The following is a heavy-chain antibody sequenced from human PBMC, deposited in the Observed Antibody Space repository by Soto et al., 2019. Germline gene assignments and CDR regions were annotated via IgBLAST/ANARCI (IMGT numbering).Heavy chain of an antibody. CDR1: GYTFTSYY. D-gene: IGHD2-8*01. Sequence: ASVKVSCKASGYTFTSYYMHWVRQAPGQGLEWMGIINPSGGSTSYAQKFQGRVTMTRDTSTSTVYMELSSLRSEDTAVYYCARAEGGGCMLCDYYYYGMDVWGQGTTVTVSS. CDR2: INPSGGST. J-gene: IGHJ6*02. V-gene: IGHV1-46*01. CDR3: ARAEGGGCMLCDYYYYGMDV.